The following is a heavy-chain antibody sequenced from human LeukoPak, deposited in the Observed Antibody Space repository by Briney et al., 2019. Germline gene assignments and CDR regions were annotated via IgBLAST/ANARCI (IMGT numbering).Heavy chain of an antibody. J-gene: IGHJ4*02. CDR3: ARVHGEKVVPAPYYFDY. D-gene: IGHD2-2*01. CDR2: IWYDGSNK. Sequence: QPGGSLRLSCAASGFTFSNYGMHWVRQAPGKGLEWVAFIWYDGSNKYYVDSVKGRFTISRDNSKNTVYLQMNSLRAEDTAVYYCARVHGEKVVPAPYYFDYWGQGTPVTVSS. V-gene: IGHV3-30*02. CDR1: GFTFSNYG.